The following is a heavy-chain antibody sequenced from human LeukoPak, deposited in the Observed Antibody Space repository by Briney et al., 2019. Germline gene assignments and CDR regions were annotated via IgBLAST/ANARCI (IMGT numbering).Heavy chain of an antibody. CDR3: ARRGRGPGVGEGNYYYYMDV. J-gene: IGHJ6*03. Sequence: GASVKVSCKASGGTFSSYAISWVRQAPGQGLEWMGWISAYNGNTNYAQKLQGRVTMTTDTSTSTAYMELRSLRSDDTAVYYCARRGRGPGVGEGNYYYYMDVWGKGTTVTVSS. V-gene: IGHV1-18*01. CDR1: GGTFSSYA. CDR2: ISAYNGNT. D-gene: IGHD2-15*01.